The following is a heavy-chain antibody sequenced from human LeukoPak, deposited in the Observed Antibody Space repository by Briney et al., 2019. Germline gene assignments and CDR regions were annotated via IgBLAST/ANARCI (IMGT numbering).Heavy chain of an antibody. CDR2: IYHSGST. V-gene: IGHV4-38-2*02. CDR1: GYSISSGYY. J-gene: IGHJ4*02. Sequence: SETLSLTCTVSGYSISSGYYWGWIRQPPGKGLEWIGSIYHSGSTYYNPSLKSRVTISVDTSKNQFSLKLSSVTAADTAVYYCARAGERALDYWGQGTLVTVSS. D-gene: IGHD2-21*01. CDR3: ARAGERALDY.